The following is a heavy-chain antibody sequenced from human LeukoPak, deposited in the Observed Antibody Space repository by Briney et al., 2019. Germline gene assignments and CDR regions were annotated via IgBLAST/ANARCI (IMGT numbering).Heavy chain of an antibody. CDR3: ARGHRYCSGGSCYSVNWFDP. J-gene: IGHJ5*02. V-gene: IGHV4-30-4*01. D-gene: IGHD2-15*01. Sequence: SETLSLTCTVSGGSISSGDYYWSWIRQPPGKGLEWIGYIYYSGSTYYNPSLKSRVIISVDTSKNQFSLKLSSVTAADTAVYYCARGHRYCSGGSCYSVNWFDPWGQGTLVTVSS. CDR2: IYYSGST. CDR1: GGSISSGDYY.